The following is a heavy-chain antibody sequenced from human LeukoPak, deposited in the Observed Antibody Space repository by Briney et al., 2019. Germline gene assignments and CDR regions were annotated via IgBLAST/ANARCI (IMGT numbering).Heavy chain of an antibody. V-gene: IGHV3-30*18. CDR1: GFTFSSYG. D-gene: IGHD3-9*01. CDR3: AKDHHYDLLTGYYSSSFDY. CDR2: ISYDGSNK. J-gene: IGHJ4*02. Sequence: GGSLRLSCAASGFTFSSYGMHWVRQAPGKGLEWVAVISYDGSNKYYADSVKGRFTISRDNSKNTLYLQMNSLRAEDTAVYYCAKDHHYDLLTGYYSSSFDYWGQGTLVTVSS.